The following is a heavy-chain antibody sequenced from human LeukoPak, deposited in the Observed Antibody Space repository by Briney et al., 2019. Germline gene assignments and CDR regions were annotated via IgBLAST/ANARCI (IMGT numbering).Heavy chain of an antibody. CDR1: GLIFDDYG. J-gene: IGHJ6*03. CDR2: MNWNGDSR. V-gene: IGHV3-20*04. CDR3: ARVTGYYFYIDL. Sequence: RPGGSLRLSCGASGLIFDDYGMAWVRQAPGMGLEWVAGMNWNGDSRGYADSVKGRFTISRDNAKNSLQLQMSSLRPEDTAFYYCARVTGYYFYIDLWGNGTTVTVSS.